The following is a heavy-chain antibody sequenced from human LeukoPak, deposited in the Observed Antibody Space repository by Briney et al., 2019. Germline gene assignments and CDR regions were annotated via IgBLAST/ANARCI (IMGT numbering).Heavy chain of an antibody. CDR1: GFTVSSNY. Sequence: GGSLRLSCAASGFTVSSNYMSWVRQAPGKGLEWVSTISNSGDATYYADSVKGRFTISRDNSKNTLYLQMNSLRAEDTAVYYCAKAPPYKKYFDYWGQGTLVTVSS. CDR2: ISNSGDAT. V-gene: IGHV3-53*01. CDR3: AKAPPYKKYFDY. D-gene: IGHD1-1*01. J-gene: IGHJ4*02.